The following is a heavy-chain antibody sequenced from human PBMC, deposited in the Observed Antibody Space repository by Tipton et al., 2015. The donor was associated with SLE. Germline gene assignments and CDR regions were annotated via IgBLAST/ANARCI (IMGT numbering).Heavy chain of an antibody. J-gene: IGHJ2*01. D-gene: IGHD4-17*01. CDR3: ARWMGYGDYWYFDL. Sequence: TLSLTCTVSGGSISSTYYWGWIRQPPGKGLEWIGSIYYSGSTYYNPSLKSRVTISADTSKNHLSLKLSSVTAADTAVYYCARWMGYGDYWYFDLWGRGTLVTVSS. V-gene: IGHV4-39*07. CDR2: IYYSGST. CDR1: GGSISSTYY.